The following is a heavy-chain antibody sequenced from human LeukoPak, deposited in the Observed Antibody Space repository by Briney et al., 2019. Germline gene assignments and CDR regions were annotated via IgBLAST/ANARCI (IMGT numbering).Heavy chain of an antibody. D-gene: IGHD4-23*01. Sequence: SETLSLTCTVSGASVSSGSHYWSWIRQPPGKGLEWIGYFCCSGSTNYNPSLKSRVTISVDTSKNQFSLKVSSVTAADTAVYYCARAVAAVSLDYWGQGTLVTVSS. CDR2: FCCSGST. V-gene: IGHV4-61*01. J-gene: IGHJ4*02. CDR1: GASVSSGSHY. CDR3: ARAVAAVSLDY.